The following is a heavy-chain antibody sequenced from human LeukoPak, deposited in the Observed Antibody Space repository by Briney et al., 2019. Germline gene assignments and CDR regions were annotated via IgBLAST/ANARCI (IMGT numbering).Heavy chain of an antibody. V-gene: IGHV4-4*07. J-gene: IGHJ5*02. CDR1: GGSISSYY. CDR2: IYTSGST. Sequence: SETLSLICTVSGGSISSYYWSWIRQPAGKGLEWIGRIYTSGSTNYNPSLKSRVTMSVDTSKNQFSLKLSSVTAADTAVYYCARDQPPGLYCSSTSCYNWFDPWGQGTLVTVSS. D-gene: IGHD2-2*01. CDR3: ARDQPPGLYCSSTSCYNWFDP.